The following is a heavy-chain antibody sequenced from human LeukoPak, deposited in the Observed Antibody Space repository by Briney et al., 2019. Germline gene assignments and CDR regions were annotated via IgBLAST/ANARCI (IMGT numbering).Heavy chain of an antibody. CDR1: GGSFSGYY. V-gene: IGHV4-34*01. CDR3: VDSSSWDKRLDY. J-gene: IGHJ4*02. D-gene: IGHD6-13*01. CDR2: INHSGST. Sequence: SETLSLTCAVYGGSFSGYYWSWIRQPPGKGLEWIGEINHSGSTNYNPSLKSRVTISVDTSKNQFSLKLSSVTAADTAVYYCVDSSSWDKRLDYWGQGTLVPVSS.